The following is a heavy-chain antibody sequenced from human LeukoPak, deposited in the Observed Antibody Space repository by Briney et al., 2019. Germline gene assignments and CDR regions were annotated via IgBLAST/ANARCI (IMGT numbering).Heavy chain of an antibody. CDR2: IRGGGGSA. Sequence: GGSLRLSCTASGFPFSAYAMMWVRQAPGKGPEWVSAIRGGGGSAFYADSVKGRFTISRDNSKYTLFLQMNSLRAEDTAVYYCARDPNGDYIGAFDMWGPETMVTVSS. CDR3: ARDPNGDYIGAFDM. V-gene: IGHV3-23*01. D-gene: IGHD4-17*01. J-gene: IGHJ3*02. CDR1: GFPFSAYA.